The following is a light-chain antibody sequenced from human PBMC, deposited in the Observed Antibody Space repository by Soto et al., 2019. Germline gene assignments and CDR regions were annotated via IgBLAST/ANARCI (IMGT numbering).Light chain of an antibody. V-gene: IGKV1-5*01. Sequence: DIQMTQSPSTLSASVGDRVSITCRASQSIGSWLAWYQQKPGRAPKLLIFDASNLEGGVPSRFSGSGSGTEFTLTISSLQHDDFATYYCQQFKSYSWSFGQGTKVDI. CDR1: QSIGSW. J-gene: IGKJ1*01. CDR3: QQFKSYSWS. CDR2: DAS.